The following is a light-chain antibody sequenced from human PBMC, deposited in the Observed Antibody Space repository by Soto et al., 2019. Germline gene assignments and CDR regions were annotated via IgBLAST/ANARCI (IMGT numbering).Light chain of an antibody. CDR1: QTISNTF. CDR2: GAS. Sequence: EIVLTQSPGTLSLSPGERATLSCRASQTISNTFLAWNQQRPGQAPRLLIYGASGRAAGIPDRFSGSGSGTDLTLSISRLEPEDFAVYYCQQYGVSPTFGGGTKVDIK. CDR3: QQYGVSPT. J-gene: IGKJ4*01. V-gene: IGKV3-20*01.